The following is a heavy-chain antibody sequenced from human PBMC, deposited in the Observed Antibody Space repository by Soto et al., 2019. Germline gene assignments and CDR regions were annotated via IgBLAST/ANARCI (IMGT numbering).Heavy chain of an antibody. J-gene: IGHJ3*02. CDR2: TYHRSKWYN. D-gene: IGHD3-16*02. CDR1: GDSVSSNSAA. CDR3: ARATPGVYVWGSYRSDAFDI. V-gene: IGHV6-1*01. Sequence: PSQTLSLTCAISGDSVSSNSAAWNWIRQSPSRGLEWLGRTYHRSKWYNDYAVSVKSRITINPDTSKNQFSLQLNSVTPEDTAVYYCARATPGVYVWGSYRSDAFDIWGQGTMVTVSS.